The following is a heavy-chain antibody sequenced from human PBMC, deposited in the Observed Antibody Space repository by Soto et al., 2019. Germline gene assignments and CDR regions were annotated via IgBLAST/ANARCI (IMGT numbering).Heavy chain of an antibody. V-gene: IGHV3-23*01. D-gene: IGHD3-3*01. J-gene: IGHJ5*02. CDR3: AKCFDYYDLSWFDP. Sequence: GGSLRLSCGPSGITFSSYAMSWVRQAPGKGLEWVSAISGSGGSTYYADSVRGRFTISRDNSKNTLYLQMNSLRAEDTAVYYCAKCFDYYDLSWFDPWGQGTLVTVSS. CDR2: ISGSGGST. CDR1: GITFSSYA.